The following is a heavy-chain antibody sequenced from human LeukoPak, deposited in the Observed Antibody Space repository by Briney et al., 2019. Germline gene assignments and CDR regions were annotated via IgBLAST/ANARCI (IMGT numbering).Heavy chain of an antibody. Sequence: PSETLSLTCAVYGGSFSGYYWSWIRQPPGKGPEWIGEINHSGSTNYNPSLKSRVTISVDTSKNQFSLKLSSVTAADTAVYYCAISPDYDYVWGSYRENYFDYWGQGTLVTVSS. CDR2: INHSGST. V-gene: IGHV4-34*01. CDR1: GGSFSGYY. J-gene: IGHJ4*02. CDR3: AISPDYDYVWGSYRENYFDY. D-gene: IGHD3-16*02.